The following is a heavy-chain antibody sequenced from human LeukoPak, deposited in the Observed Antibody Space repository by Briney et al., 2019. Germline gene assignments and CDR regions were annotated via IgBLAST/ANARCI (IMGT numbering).Heavy chain of an antibody. Sequence: GGSLRLSCAASGFTFSSYSMNWVRQAPGRGLEWVSSISSSGSYIYYADSVKGRFTISRDNAKNSLYLQMNSLRAEDTAVYYCARDEYSSSSGFDYWRQGTLDTVSS. J-gene: IGHJ4*02. CDR3: ARDEYSSSSGFDY. CDR1: GFTFSSYS. CDR2: ISSSGSYI. D-gene: IGHD6-6*01. V-gene: IGHV3-21*01.